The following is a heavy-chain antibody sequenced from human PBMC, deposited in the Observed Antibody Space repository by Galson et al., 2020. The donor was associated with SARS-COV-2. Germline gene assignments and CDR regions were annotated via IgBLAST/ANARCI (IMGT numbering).Heavy chain of an antibody. Sequence: SQTLSLTCTVSGGSISSSSYYWGWIRQPPGKGLEWIGSIYYSGSTYYNPSLKSRVTISVDTSKNQFSLKLSSVTAADTAVYYCARDQGRAAYSGYVQFDYWGQGTLVTVSS. CDR3: ARDQGRAAYSGYVQFDY. CDR2: IYYSGST. J-gene: IGHJ4*02. CDR1: GGSISSSSYY. D-gene: IGHD5-12*01. V-gene: IGHV4-39*07.